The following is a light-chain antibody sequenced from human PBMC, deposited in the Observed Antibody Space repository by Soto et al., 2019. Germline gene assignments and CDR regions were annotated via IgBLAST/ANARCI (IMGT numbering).Light chain of an antibody. Sequence: DIQMTQSPSSLSASVGDRVTITCRASQSITISLHWYQQKPWKAPKLLIYAASTLPSGVPSRFSGSGSGTVFTLTISSLQPEDFATYYWQQTYSTPYTFGQGTRLEIK. CDR2: AAS. J-gene: IGKJ2*01. CDR1: QSITIS. V-gene: IGKV1-39*01. CDR3: QQTYSTPYT.